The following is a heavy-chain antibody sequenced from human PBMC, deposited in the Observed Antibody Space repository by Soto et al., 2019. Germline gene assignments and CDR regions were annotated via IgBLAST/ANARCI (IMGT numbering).Heavy chain of an antibody. Sequence: GSGPTLVNPTQTLTLTCTFSGFSLSTSGMCVSWIRQPPGKALEWLALIDWDDDKYYSTSLKTRLTISKDTSKNQVVLTMTNMDPVDTATYYCARIRVWEPQVGYYYYYGRDVWGQGTTV. J-gene: IGHJ6*02. CDR2: IDWDDDK. V-gene: IGHV2-70*01. CDR3: ARIRVWEPQVGYYYYYGRDV. CDR1: GFSLSTSGMC. D-gene: IGHD1-26*01.